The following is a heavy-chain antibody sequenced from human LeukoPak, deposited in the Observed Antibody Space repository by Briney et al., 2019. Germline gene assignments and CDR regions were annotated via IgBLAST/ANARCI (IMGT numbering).Heavy chain of an antibody. CDR2: ISTTSDYI. CDR1: GFTFSGYS. D-gene: IGHD6-13*01. CDR3: ARGGIYSQGFDY. J-gene: IGHJ4*02. Sequence: PGGSLRLSCAASGFTFSGYSMNWVRQAPGKGLEWVSSISTTSDYIHYADSLKGRVAISRDNAKNSLYLQMNSLGAEDTAIYYCARGGIYSQGFDYWGQGSLVTVSS. V-gene: IGHV3-21*01.